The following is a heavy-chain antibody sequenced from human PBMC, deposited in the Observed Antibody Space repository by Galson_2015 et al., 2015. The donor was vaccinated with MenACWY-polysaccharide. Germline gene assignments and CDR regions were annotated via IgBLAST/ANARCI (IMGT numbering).Heavy chain of an antibody. CDR1: GGSLTAYY. J-gene: IGHJ4*02. CDR2: IYYSGGT. V-gene: IGHV4-59*01. D-gene: IGHD5-18*01. CDR3: ARSPGGYSSVGQIDS. Sequence: LSLTCSVSGGSLTAYYWAWVRQPPGTGLAWIGCIYYSGGTKYSPSLNSRVTISVDTSNNKFSLKLSSVTAADTAVYYCARSPGGYSSVGQIDSCGQGSLVTVSS.